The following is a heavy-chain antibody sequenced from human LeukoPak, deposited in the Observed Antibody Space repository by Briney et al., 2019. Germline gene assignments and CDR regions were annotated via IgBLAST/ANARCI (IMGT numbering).Heavy chain of an antibody. J-gene: IGHJ4*02. Sequence: ASVKVSCKASGYTFTGYYMHWVRQAPGQGLEWMGWINPNSGGTNYAQKFQGRVTMTRDTSISTAYMELSRLRSDDTAVYYCSXXSWLGELLSPDYWGQGTLVTVSS. CDR3: SXXSWLGELLSPDY. D-gene: IGHD3-10*01. CDR2: INPNSGGT. V-gene: IGHV1-2*02. CDR1: GYTFTGYY.